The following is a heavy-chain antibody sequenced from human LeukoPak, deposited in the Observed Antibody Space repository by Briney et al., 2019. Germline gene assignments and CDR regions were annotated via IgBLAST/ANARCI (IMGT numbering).Heavy chain of an antibody. Sequence: GGSLRLSCAASGFTFSSYSRNWVRQAPGEGLEWLSSISSSSSYIYYADSVKGRFTISRDNAKNSLYLQMNSLGAEDTAVYYCARDGDIVVVTANHDAFDIWGQGTMVTVSS. CDR3: ARDGDIVVVTANHDAFDI. D-gene: IGHD2-21*02. CDR2: ISSSSSYI. CDR1: GFTFSSYS. J-gene: IGHJ3*02. V-gene: IGHV3-21*01.